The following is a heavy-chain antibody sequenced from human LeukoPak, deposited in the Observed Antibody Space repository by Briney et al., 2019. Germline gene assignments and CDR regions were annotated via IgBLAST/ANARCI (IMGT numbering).Heavy chain of an antibody. CDR2: INPNSGGT. Sequence: ASVKVSCTASGYTFTAYHMHWVRQAPGQGHEWMGWINPNSGGTNYEQKFQGRVTMTRDTSISTAYMELSRLRSDDTAVYYCAVSDMVRGAWLDPWGQGTLVTVSS. J-gene: IGHJ5*02. D-gene: IGHD3-10*01. CDR3: AVSDMVRGAWLDP. V-gene: IGHV1-2*02. CDR1: GYTFTAYH.